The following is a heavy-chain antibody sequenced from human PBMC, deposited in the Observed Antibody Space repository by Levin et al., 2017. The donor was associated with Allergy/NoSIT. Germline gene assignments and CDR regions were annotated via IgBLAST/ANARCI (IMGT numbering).Heavy chain of an antibody. V-gene: IGHV4-30-4*01. CDR1: GGSISSGDYY. CDR3: ARGKDTAIDAFDI. D-gene: IGHD2-15*01. CDR2: IYYSGST. J-gene: IGHJ3*02. Sequence: PSETLSLTCTVSGGSISSGDYYWSWIRQPPGKGLEWIGYIYYSGSTYYNPSLKSRVTISVDTSKNQFSLKLSSVTAADTAVYYCARGKDTAIDAFDIWGQGTMVTVSS.